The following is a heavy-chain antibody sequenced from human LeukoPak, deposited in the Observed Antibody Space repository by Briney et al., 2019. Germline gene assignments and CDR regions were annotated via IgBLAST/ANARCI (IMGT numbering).Heavy chain of an antibody. Sequence: GGSLRLSCAASGFTLSSYWMHWVRQAPGRGLVWVSRINSDGSGTTYADSVKSRFTISRDNAKNTLYLQMSSLRVEDTAVYYCANGYTSTYYNALDIRGQGTMVTVSS. CDR2: INSDGSGT. CDR1: GFTLSSYW. CDR3: ANGYTSTYYNALDI. J-gene: IGHJ3*02. D-gene: IGHD3-16*01. V-gene: IGHV3-74*01.